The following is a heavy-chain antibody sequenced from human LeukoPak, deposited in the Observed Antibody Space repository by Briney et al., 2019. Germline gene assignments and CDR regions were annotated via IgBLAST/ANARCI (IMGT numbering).Heavy chain of an antibody. J-gene: IGHJ1*01. CDR2: IYYSGTT. CDR3: ARGGAARLHFQN. Sequence: SETLSLTCTVSGASVSSGSYYWSWIRQPPGKGLEWIGYIYYSGTTNYNPSLKSRVTISVDTSKNQFSLNLNSVTAADTAVYYCARGGAARLHFQNWGQGTLVTVSS. V-gene: IGHV4-61*01. D-gene: IGHD6-6*01. CDR1: GASVSSGSYY.